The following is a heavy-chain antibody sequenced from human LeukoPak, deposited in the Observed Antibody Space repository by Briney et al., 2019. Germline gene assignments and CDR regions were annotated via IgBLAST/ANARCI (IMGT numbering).Heavy chain of an antibody. CDR3: ARVYYYDSSGYLRYFDY. CDR2: IYSGGST. J-gene: IGHJ4*02. D-gene: IGHD3-22*01. CDR1: GFTVSSNY. Sequence: PGGSLRLSCAASGFTVSSNYMSWVRQAPGKGLEWVSVIYSGGSTYYADSVKGRFTISRDNSKNTLYLQMNSLRAEDTAVYYCARVYYYDSSGYLRYFDYWGQGTLVTVSS. V-gene: IGHV3-66*02.